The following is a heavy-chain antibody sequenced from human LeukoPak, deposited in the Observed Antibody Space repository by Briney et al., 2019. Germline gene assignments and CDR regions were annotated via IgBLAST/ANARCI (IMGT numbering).Heavy chain of an antibody. J-gene: IGHJ5*02. CDR1: GYTFTSYG. CDR2: ISAYNGNT. D-gene: IGHD2-15*01. CDR3: ATVVVAASWFDP. Sequence: ASVKVSCKASGYTFTSYGISWVRQAPGQGLEWMGWISAYNGNTNYAQNLQGRVTTTTDTSTSTAYMELRSLRSDDTAMYYCATVVVAASWFDPWGQGTLVTVSS. V-gene: IGHV1-18*01.